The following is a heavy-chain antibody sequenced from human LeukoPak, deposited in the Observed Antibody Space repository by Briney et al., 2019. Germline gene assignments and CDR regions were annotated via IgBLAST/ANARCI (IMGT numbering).Heavy chain of an antibody. Sequence: SVEVSCKAPGGTFSSYAISWVRQAPGQGLEWMGRIIPIFGTANYAQKFQGRVTITTDESTSTAYMELSSLRSGDTAVYYCAREINDYGEGWGQGTLVTVSS. V-gene: IGHV1-69*05. D-gene: IGHD4-17*01. CDR1: GGTFSSYA. J-gene: IGHJ4*02. CDR2: IIPIFGTA. CDR3: AREINDYGEG.